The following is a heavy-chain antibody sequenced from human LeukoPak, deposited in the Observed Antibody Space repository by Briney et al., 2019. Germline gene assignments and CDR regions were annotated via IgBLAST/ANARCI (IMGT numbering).Heavy chain of an antibody. V-gene: IGHV3-30*04. D-gene: IGHD1-1*01. CDR1: GFTFSSYA. J-gene: IGHJ4*02. CDR3: AKGTLWENNFDY. CDR2: ISYDGSNK. Sequence: SGGSLRLSCAASGFTFSSYAMHWVRQAPGKGLEWVAVISYDGSNKYYADSVKGRFTISRDNSKNTLYLQMNSLRAEDTAVYYCAKGTLWENNFDYWGQGTLVTVSS.